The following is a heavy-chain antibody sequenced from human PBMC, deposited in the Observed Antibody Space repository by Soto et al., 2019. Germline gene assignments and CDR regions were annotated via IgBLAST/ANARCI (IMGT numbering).Heavy chain of an antibody. Sequence: ASVKVSCTASGYTFTSYDINWVRQATGQGLEWMGWMNPNSGNTGYAQKFQGRVTMTRNTSISTAYMELSSLRSEDTAVYYCARVSAAAGTAYFQHWGQGTLVTVSS. CDR3: ARVSAAAGTAYFQH. D-gene: IGHD6-13*01. CDR1: GYTFTSYD. V-gene: IGHV1-8*01. J-gene: IGHJ1*01. CDR2: MNPNSGNT.